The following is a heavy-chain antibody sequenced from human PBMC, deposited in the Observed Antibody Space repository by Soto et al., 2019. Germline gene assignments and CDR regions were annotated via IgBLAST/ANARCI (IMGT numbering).Heavy chain of an antibody. V-gene: IGHV4-59*08. CDR1: GGSISSYY. D-gene: IGHD3-9*01. CDR2: IYNSENT. CDR3: ARQRYFDY. J-gene: IGHJ4*02. Sequence: QVQLQESGPGLVKPSETLSLTCTVSGGSISSYYWSWIRQTPGKGLEWIGYIYNSENTNYNPSLESRVTISVDTSKNQFSLKLTSVTAADTAVYYCARQRYFDYWGQGTLVTVSS.